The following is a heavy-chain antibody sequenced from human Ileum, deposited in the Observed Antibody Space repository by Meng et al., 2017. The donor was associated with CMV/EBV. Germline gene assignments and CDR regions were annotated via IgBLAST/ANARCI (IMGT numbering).Heavy chain of an antibody. CDR1: GGSISSYY. CDR2: ISTSGST. D-gene: IGHD6-6*01. CDR3: ARTYSSSSGITFDY. Sequence: QGQVRDAGPGLVKPSETLSLTWTVSGGSISSYYWSWIRQPAGKGLEWIGRISTSGSTNYNPSLKSRVTMSVDASKNQFSLKLTSVTAADTAVYFCARTYSSSSGITFDYWGQGTLVTVSS. J-gene: IGHJ4*02. V-gene: IGHV4-4*07.